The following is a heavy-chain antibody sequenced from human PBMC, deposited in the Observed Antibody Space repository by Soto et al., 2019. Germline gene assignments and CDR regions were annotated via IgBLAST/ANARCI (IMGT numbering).Heavy chain of an antibody. J-gene: IGHJ6*02. CDR3: ARGGYYDDVWGKLSHYGLGV. Sequence: QVQLVQSASEVMKPGASVKVSCKASGYTFIRYGITWVRQAPGQRLEWMGWISPYNDQTIYAQKLQGRVTMTADTSTRTVYMQLRSLKSDETAVYYCARGGYYDDVWGKLSHYGLGVWGQGTSVTVSS. V-gene: IGHV1-18*01. D-gene: IGHD3-16*01. CDR1: GYTFIRYG. CDR2: ISPYNDQT.